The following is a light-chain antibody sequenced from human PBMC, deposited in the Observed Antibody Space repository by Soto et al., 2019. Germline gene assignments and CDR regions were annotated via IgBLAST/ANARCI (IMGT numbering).Light chain of an antibody. CDR3: QQYGSSPLT. J-gene: IGKJ4*01. V-gene: IGKV3-20*01. CDR1: QSVSSSY. CDR2: DAS. Sequence: EIVLTQSPGTLSLSPGERATLSCMASQSVSSSYLAWYQQKPGQAPRLLIYDASNRATGIPDRFSGSGSGTEFTLTISRLDPEDFAVYYCQQYGSSPLTFGGGTKVDIK.